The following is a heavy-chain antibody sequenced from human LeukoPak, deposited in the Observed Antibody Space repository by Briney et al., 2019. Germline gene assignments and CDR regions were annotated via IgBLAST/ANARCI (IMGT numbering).Heavy chain of an antibody. Sequence: ASVKVSCKASGYNFTDYYVHWVRQAPGQGLEWMGYITPNSEGTEFAQKFQGRVTMTRDTSIITAYMELSRLTSDDMAVYYCASGDYSGTKPDPIDMWGQGTLVTVSS. J-gene: IGHJ3*02. CDR2: ITPNSEGT. CDR3: ASGDYSGTKPDPIDM. V-gene: IGHV1-2*02. CDR1: GYNFTDYY. D-gene: IGHD3-10*01.